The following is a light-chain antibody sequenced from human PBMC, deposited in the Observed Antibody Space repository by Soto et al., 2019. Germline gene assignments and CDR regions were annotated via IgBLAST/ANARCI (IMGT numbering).Light chain of an antibody. CDR1: QGISNY. Sequence: DIQMTQSPSSLSASVGDRVTITCRASQGISNYLAWYQQKPGKVPKLLIYAASTLQSGVPSRFSVSGSGTEFTLTISSLQPDDFATYYCQHYHSYPWTFGQGTKVEIK. CDR2: AAS. J-gene: IGKJ1*01. V-gene: IGKV1-27*01. CDR3: QHYHSYPWT.